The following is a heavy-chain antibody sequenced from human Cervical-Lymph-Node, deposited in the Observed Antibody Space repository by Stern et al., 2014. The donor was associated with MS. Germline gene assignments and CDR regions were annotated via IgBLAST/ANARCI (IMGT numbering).Heavy chain of an antibody. V-gene: IGHV4-4*02. Sequence: QLQLQESGPGLVKPSGTLSLTCAVSGGSITSSHWWSWVRQPPGKGLEWIGEVFLSGSTNYKSSLKSRVSVSLAKSKKQFSLSLKSVTAADTAVYYCARRASGYYFDSWGQGTLVTVSS. CDR3: ARRASGYYFDS. CDR2: VFLSGST. J-gene: IGHJ4*02. CDR1: GGSITSSHW. D-gene: IGHD3-10*01.